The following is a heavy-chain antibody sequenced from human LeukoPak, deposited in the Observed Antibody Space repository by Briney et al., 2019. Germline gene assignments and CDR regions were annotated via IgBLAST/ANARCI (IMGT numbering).Heavy chain of an antibody. CDR3: AKDLYSSSRSPYFDY. V-gene: IGHV3-9*03. Sequence: PGRSLRLSCAASGFTFNDYAMHWVRQAPGKGLERVSGISWNSGSIGYADSVKGRFTISRDNAKNSLYLQMNSLRAEDMALYYCAKDLYSSSRSPYFDYWGQGTLVTVSS. CDR1: GFTFNDYA. D-gene: IGHD6-6*01. J-gene: IGHJ4*02. CDR2: ISWNSGSI.